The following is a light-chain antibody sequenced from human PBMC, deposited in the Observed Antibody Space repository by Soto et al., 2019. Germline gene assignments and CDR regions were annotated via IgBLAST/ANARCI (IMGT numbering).Light chain of an antibody. CDR3: QQYNQWPPGT. J-gene: IGKJ1*01. CDR1: QSVSSN. V-gene: IGKV3-15*01. Sequence: EIVMTQSPATLSVSPGERATLSCRASQSVSSNLAWYQQKPGQAPRLLIYASSTRATGVPARFSGSGSATEFSLTISSLQSEDFAVYYCQQYNQWPPGTFGQGTKVDIK. CDR2: ASS.